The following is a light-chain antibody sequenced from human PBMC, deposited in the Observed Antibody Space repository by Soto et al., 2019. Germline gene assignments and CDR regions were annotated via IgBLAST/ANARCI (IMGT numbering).Light chain of an antibody. J-gene: IGLJ1*01. V-gene: IGLV2-14*01. CDR1: RSDVGAYKY. CDR3: SSFTSSSTYV. CDR2: EVT. Sequence: QSALTQPASVSGSPGQSITISCTGTRSDVGAYKYVSWYQYHPGTAPKLLIYEVTHRPSGVSNRFSGSKSGNTASLTISGLQAEDATEYYCSSFTSSSTYVFGTGTKLTVL.